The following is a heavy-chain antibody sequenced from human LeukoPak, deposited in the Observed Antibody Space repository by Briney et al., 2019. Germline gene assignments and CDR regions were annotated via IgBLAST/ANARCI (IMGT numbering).Heavy chain of an antibody. CDR1: GHTFTSHG. V-gene: IGHV1-18*01. Sequence: ASVKVSCKASGHTFTSHGISWVRQAPGQGLEWMGWISNYNANTNYAQKLQGRVTMTTDTSTSTAYMELRSLRSDDTAIYYCARSSFCSGGTCYSSLDYWGQGTLVTVSS. J-gene: IGHJ4*02. CDR3: ARSSFCSGGTCYSSLDY. CDR2: ISNYNANT. D-gene: IGHD2-15*01.